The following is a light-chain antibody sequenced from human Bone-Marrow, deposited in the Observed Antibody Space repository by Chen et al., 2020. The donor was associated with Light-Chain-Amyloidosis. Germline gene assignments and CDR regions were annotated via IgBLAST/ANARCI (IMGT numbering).Light chain of an antibody. CDR1: SSDVGGDNH. CDR3: SSYTITNTLV. Sequence: QSALTQPASVSGSPGQSITISCTGTSSDVGGDNHVSWYQQHPDKAPNLMIYEVANRPSWVPDRCSGSKSDNTASLTISGLQTEDEADYFCSSYTITNTLVFGSGTRVTVL. J-gene: IGLJ1*01. CDR2: EVA. V-gene: IGLV2-14*01.